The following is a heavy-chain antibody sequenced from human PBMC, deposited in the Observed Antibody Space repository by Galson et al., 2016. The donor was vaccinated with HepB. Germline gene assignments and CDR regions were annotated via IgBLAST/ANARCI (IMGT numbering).Heavy chain of an antibody. CDR1: GFTFSIFA. Sequence: SLRLSCAASGFTFSIFAMNWVRQAPGKGLEWVSGISDNGGSRYYVDSVKGRFTISRDNFKNMLYLQMNSLRAEDTAVYYCAKGLTTVTTEVDYWGQGTLVTVSS. J-gene: IGHJ4*02. CDR2: ISDNGGSR. V-gene: IGHV3-23*01. D-gene: IGHD4-17*01. CDR3: AKGLTTVTTEVDY.